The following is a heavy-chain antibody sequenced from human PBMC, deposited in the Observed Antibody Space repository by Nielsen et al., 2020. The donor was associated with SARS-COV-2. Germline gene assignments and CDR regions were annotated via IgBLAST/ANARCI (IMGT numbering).Heavy chain of an antibody. CDR2: IYTDGST. V-gene: IGHV3-66*01. CDR3: ARVAGTPPVSYSYFDL. CDR1: GFTISSSF. D-gene: IGHD6-19*01. J-gene: IGHJ2*01. Sequence: GESLKTSCGASGFTISSSFMSWVRQAAGKGLDWVSVIYTDGSTSHADSVKGRFTISRDNSKNTLYLQMNSLRAEDTAVYYCARVAGTPPVSYSYFDLWGRGTLVTVSS.